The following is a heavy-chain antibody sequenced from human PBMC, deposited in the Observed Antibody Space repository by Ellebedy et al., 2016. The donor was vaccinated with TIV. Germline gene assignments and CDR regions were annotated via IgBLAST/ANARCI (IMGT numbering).Heavy chain of an antibody. J-gene: IGHJ1*01. CDR3: ARVTGGHTQGYVQH. Sequence: PGGSLRLSCAGSGFSFSTYSMSWVRQAPGKGLEWVSFISSSSSYIFYADSVQGRITISRDNAKSSLYLQMSSLRVEDTALYYCARVTGGHTQGYVQHWGQGTLVTVS. CDR1: GFSFSTYS. V-gene: IGHV3-21*06. CDR2: ISSSSSYI. D-gene: IGHD1-14*01.